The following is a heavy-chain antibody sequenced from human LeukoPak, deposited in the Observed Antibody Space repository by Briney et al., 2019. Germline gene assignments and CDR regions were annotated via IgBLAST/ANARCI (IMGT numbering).Heavy chain of an antibody. J-gene: IGHJ6*02. V-gene: IGHV1-46*01. CDR3: ATSRPSYCSSRCALYGMDV. CDR1: GGTFTSYY. D-gene: IGHD2-2*01. CDR2: INPSGGST. Sequence: ASVKVSCKASGGTFTSYYMHWVRQAPGQGLEWMGIINPSGGSTSYAQKFQGRVTMTEDTSTDTAYMELSSLRSEDTAVYYCATSRPSYCSSRCALYGMDVWGQGTTATVSS.